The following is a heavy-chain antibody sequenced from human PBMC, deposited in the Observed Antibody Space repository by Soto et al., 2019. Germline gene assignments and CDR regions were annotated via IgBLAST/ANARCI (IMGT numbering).Heavy chain of an antibody. D-gene: IGHD3-9*01. V-gene: IGHV3-23*01. Sequence: PGGSLRLSCAASGFTFSSYARSWVRKAPGKGLEWVSAISGSGGSTYYADSVKGRFTISRDNSKNTLYLQMNSLRAEDTAVYYCAKETRMYILTGSLDYWGQGTLVTVSS. J-gene: IGHJ4*02. CDR2: ISGSGGST. CDR1: GFTFSSYA. CDR3: AKETRMYILTGSLDY.